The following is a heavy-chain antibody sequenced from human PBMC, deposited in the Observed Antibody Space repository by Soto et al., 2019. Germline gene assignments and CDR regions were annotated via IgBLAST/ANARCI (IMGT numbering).Heavy chain of an antibody. Sequence: GGSLRLSCSASGFTFSSYAMHWVRQAPGKGLEYVSAISSNGGSTYYADSVKGRFTISRDNSKNTLYLQMSSLRAEDTTVYYCVKDPGDGYNIFDYWGQGTLVTVSS. CDR1: GFTFSSYA. D-gene: IGHD5-12*01. CDR3: VKDPGDGYNIFDY. J-gene: IGHJ4*02. V-gene: IGHV3-64D*08. CDR2: ISSNGGST.